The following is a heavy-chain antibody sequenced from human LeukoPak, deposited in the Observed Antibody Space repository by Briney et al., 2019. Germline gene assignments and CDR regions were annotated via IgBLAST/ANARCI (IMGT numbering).Heavy chain of an antibody. CDR2: IKSKTDGGAI. V-gene: IGHV3-15*01. CDR3: LTRLRSTIGVDY. J-gene: IGHJ4*01. D-gene: IGHD5/OR15-5a*01. CDR1: GFTFSGFW. Sequence: GGSLSPSGAASGFTFSGFWMSWVGRAPGKGWGGFGRIKSKTDGGAIHYAAPVRGRFSISRDDSINTVYLQMDSLKADDTAVYYCLTRLRSTIGVDYWGQGTLVTVSS.